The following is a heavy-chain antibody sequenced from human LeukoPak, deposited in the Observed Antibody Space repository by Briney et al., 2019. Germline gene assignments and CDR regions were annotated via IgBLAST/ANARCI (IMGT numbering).Heavy chain of an antibody. V-gene: IGHV1-18*01. CDR2: INTYNGDT. CDR1: GYTFTSYG. J-gene: IGHJ4*02. D-gene: IGHD3-9*01. Sequence: ASVKVSCKAFGYTFTSYGITWVRQAPGQGLEWMGWINTYNGDTNYAQKLQGRVTMTTDTSTSTAYMELRSLRSDDTAVYYCARVVGYFDWLFDYWGQGTLVTVSS. CDR3: ARVVGYFDWLFDY.